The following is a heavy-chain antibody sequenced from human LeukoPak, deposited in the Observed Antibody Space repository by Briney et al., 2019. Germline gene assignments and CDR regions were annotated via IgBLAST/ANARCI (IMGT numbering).Heavy chain of an antibody. V-gene: IGHV4-34*01. CDR2: INHSGST. Sequence: SETLSLTCAVYGGSFSGYYWSWIRQPPGKGLEWIGEINHSGSTNYNPSLKSRVTISVDTSKNQFSLKLSSVTAADTAVYYCATRGYYDSSGYLRDYWGQGTLVTVSS. CDR1: GGSFSGYY. J-gene: IGHJ4*02. CDR3: ATRGYYDSSGYLRDY. D-gene: IGHD3-22*01.